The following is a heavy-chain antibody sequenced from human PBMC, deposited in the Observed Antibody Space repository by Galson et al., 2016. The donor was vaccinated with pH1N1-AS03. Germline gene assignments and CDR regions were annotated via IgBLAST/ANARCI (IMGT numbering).Heavy chain of an antibody. CDR2: IYVFNGDT. V-gene: IGHV1-18*01. CDR3: ARDRTSGCYFFDY. D-gene: IGHD3-22*01. CDR1: GYTFTSYS. J-gene: IGHJ4*02. Sequence: SVKVSCKASGYTFTSYSFSWVRQAPGQGLEWMGWIYVFNGDTKYAQSLQGRVTVTTDTSTATAYMELTSPKSDDTAVYYRARDRTSGCYFFDYWGQGTLVTVSS.